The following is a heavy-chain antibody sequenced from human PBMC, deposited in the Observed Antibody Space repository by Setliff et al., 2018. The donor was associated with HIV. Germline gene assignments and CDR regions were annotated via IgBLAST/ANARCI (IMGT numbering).Heavy chain of an antibody. CDR2: IYYSGST. CDR3: ARHRVITGSFDS. D-gene: IGHD3-10*01. J-gene: IGHJ4*02. Sequence: SETLFLTCTVSGGSISSSSYYWGWIRQPPGKGLEWIGSIYYSGSTYYNPSLKSRVTISVDTAKNQFSVTVNSVTAADTAVYYCARHRVITGSFDSWSQGTLVTVSS. CDR1: GGSISSSSYY. V-gene: IGHV4-39*01.